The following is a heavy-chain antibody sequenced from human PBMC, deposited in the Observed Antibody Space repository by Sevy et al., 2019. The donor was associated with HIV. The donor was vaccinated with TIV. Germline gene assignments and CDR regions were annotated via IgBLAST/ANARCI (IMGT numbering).Heavy chain of an antibody. Sequence: GGSLRLSCAASGFTFSSYAMHWVRQAPGKGLEWVAAISYDGSNKYYADSVKGRFTISRDNSKNTLYLQMNSLRAEDTAVYYCARPYYDILTGYSPPYYFDYWGQGTLVTVSS. CDR2: ISYDGSNK. CDR3: ARPYYDILTGYSPPYYFDY. D-gene: IGHD3-9*01. CDR1: GFTFSSYA. J-gene: IGHJ4*02. V-gene: IGHV3-30-3*01.